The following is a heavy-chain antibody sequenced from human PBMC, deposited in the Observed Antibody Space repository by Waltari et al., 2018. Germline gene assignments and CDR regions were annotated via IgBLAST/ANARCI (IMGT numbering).Heavy chain of an antibody. J-gene: IGHJ4*02. CDR3: ARSYDSSGYYFDY. CDR2: IYPGDSDT. D-gene: IGHD3-22*01. V-gene: IGHV5-51*01. Sequence: EVQLVQSGAEVKKPGESLKISCKGSGYSFTSYWIGWVRQMPGKGLEWMGIIYPGDSDTRNSPSFQGKVTISADKSISTAYLQWSSLKASDTAMYYCARSYDSSGYYFDYWGQGTLVTVSS. CDR1: GYSFTSYW.